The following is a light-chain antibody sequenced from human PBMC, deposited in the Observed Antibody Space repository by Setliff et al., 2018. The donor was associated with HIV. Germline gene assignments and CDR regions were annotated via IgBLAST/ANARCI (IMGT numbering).Light chain of an antibody. J-gene: IGLJ1*01. V-gene: IGLV2-14*01. CDR1: SSDIGDYNY. CDR2: EVS. Sequence: QSVLTQPASVSGSPGQSITISCAGTSSDIGDYNYVSWYQQYPGKVPKLMIYEVSYRPSGVSNRFSGSKSGNTASLTISGLQAEDEADYFCSSFTNSRTYVFGTGTKVTVL. CDR3: SSFTNSRTYV.